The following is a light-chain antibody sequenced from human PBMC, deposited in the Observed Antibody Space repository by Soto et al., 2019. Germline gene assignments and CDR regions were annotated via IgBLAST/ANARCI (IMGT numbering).Light chain of an antibody. J-gene: IGKJ4*01. CDR2: DAS. V-gene: IGKV3-15*01. CDR3: QQCRNWPLT. CDR1: QNVYNN. Sequence: EIVMTQSPATLSVSPGEGATLSCKASQNVYNNLAWYQQRPGQPPRLRIYDASTRATGISARFSGSGYGTEFTLTISSLQSEDLAVYFCQQCRNWPLTFGGGTKVEIK.